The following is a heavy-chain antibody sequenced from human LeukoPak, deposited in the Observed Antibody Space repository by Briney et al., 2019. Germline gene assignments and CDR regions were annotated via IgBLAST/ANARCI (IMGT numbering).Heavy chain of an antibody. J-gene: IGHJ4*02. V-gene: IGHV3-30*19. CDR1: GFTFSSYG. Sequence: GGSLRLSCAASGFTFSSYGMHWVRQAPGKGLEWVAVISYDGKNETYADSVKGRFTISRDTSRNTLSLQMNSLRTEDTAVYYCVRGDPHFSYNNDWYGKKFDYWGQGTLVTVSS. CDR2: ISYDGKNE. D-gene: IGHD6-19*01. CDR3: VRGDPHFSYNNDWYGKKFDY.